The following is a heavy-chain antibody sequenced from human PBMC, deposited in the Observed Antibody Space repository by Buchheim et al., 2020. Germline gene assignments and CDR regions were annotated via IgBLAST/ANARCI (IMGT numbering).Heavy chain of an antibody. J-gene: IGHJ4*02. V-gene: IGHV1-46*01. D-gene: IGHD2-8*01. CDR1: GYTFTSYY. CDR2: INPSGGST. Sequence: QVQLVQSGAEVKKPGASVKVSCKASGYTFTSYYMHWVRQAPGQGLEWMGIINPSGGSTSYAQKFQGRVTMTRDTSTSTVYTELSSLRSEDTAVYYCAIIGYCTNGVCEDGDYWGQGTL. CDR3: AIIGYCTNGVCEDGDY.